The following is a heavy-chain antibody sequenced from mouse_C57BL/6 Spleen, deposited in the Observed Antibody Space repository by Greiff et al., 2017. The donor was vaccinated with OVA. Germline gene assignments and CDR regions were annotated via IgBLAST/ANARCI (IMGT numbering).Heavy chain of an antibody. CDR3: AGDHSNYAWFAY. J-gene: IGHJ3*01. V-gene: IGHV12-3*01. Sequence: VKLQESGPGLVKPSQSLFLTCSITGFPITSGYYWIWIRQSPGKPLEWMGYITHSGETFYNPSLQSPISITRETSKNQFFLQLNSVTTEDTAMYYCAGDHSNYAWFAYWGQGTLVTVSA. CDR1: GFPITSGYY. D-gene: IGHD2-5*01. CDR2: ITHSGET.